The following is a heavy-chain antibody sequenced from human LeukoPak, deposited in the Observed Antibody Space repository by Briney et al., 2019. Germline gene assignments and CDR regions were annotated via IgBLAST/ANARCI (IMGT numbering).Heavy chain of an antibody. CDR2: ISGSGAST. V-gene: IGHV3-23*01. J-gene: IGHJ4*02. D-gene: IGHD6-13*01. CDR3: ARPPFSSSWYYFDY. CDR1: GFTFSSYA. Sequence: GGSLRLSCAASGFTFSSYAMSWVRQAPGKGLQWVSAISGSGASTYYADSVKGRFTISRDNSKSTLYLQMNSLRAEDTAVHYCARPPFSSSWYYFDYWGQGTLVTVPS.